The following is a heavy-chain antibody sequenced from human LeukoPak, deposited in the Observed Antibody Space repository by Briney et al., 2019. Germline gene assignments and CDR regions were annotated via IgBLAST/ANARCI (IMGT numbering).Heavy chain of an antibody. Sequence: PSETLSLTCAVYGGSFSGYHWSWIRQPPGKGLEWIGEINHSGIPNYNPSLKSRVTISVDTSKNQFSLKLSSVTAADTAVYYCARQFDPWGQGTLVTVSS. J-gene: IGHJ5*02. V-gene: IGHV4-34*01. CDR1: GGSFSGYH. CDR3: ARQFDP. CDR2: INHSGIP.